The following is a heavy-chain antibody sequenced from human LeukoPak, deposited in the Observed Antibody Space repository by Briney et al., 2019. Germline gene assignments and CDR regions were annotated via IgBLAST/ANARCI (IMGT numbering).Heavy chain of an antibody. CDR3: ARDGTSTYYDFWSGYNIGYWFDP. D-gene: IGHD3-3*01. J-gene: IGHJ5*02. CDR1: GYTFTSYG. CDR2: ISAYNGNT. Sequence: ASVKVSCKASGYTFTSYGISWVRQAPGQGLEWMGWISAYNGNTNYAQKLQGRATMTTDTSTSTAYMELRSLRSDDTAVYYCARDGTSTYYDFWSGYNIGYWFDPWGQGTLVTVSS. V-gene: IGHV1-18*01.